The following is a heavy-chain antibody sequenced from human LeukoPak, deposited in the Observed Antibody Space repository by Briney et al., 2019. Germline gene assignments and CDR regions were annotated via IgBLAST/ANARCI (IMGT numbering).Heavy chain of an antibody. Sequence: GGSLRLSCTASGYTFSSYAMTWVRQAPGKGLEWVSAISGSGVNTYYADSVKGRFAASRDNSKNTLYLQMNSLRAEDTAVYYCARGRSGYGPFDAFDIWGQGTWVTVSS. V-gene: IGHV3-23*01. J-gene: IGHJ3*02. CDR2: ISGSGVNT. CDR3: ARGRSGYGPFDAFDI. CDR1: GYTFSSYA. D-gene: IGHD3-22*01.